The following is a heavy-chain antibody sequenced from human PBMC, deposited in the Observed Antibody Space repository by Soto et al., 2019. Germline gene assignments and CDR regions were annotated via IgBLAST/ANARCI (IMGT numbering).Heavy chain of an antibody. V-gene: IGHV1-69*01. CDR2: IIPIFGTA. CDR3: ARQGRFDYGSGIGTPVYYYYGMDV. D-gene: IGHD3-10*01. CDR1: GGTFSSYA. J-gene: IGHJ6*02. Sequence: QVQLVQSGAEVKKPGSSVKVSCTASGGTFSSYAISWVRQAPGQGLEWMGGIIPIFGTANYAQKFQGRVTITADESTSTAYMELSSLRSEDTAVYYCARQGRFDYGSGIGTPVYYYYGMDVWGQGTTVTVSS.